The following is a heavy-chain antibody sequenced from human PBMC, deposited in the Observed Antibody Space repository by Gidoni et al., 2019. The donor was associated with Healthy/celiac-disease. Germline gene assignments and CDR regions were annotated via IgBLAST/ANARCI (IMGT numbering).Heavy chain of an antibody. Sequence: QVQLVQSGAAVKKPGASVKVSCKASGYTFPSYGISWVRQAPGQGLEWMGWISDYNGNTNYAQKLRGRGTMTTDTSTSTAYMELRSLRSDDTAVYYCARDSRYCSGGSCTYYFDYWGQGTLVTVSS. CDR1: GYTFPSYG. V-gene: IGHV1-18*04. CDR2: ISDYNGNT. D-gene: IGHD2-15*01. J-gene: IGHJ4*02. CDR3: ARDSRYCSGGSCTYYFDY.